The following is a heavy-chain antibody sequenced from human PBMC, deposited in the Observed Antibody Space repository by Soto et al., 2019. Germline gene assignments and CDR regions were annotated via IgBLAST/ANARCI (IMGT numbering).Heavy chain of an antibody. CDR1: GGSISSYY. D-gene: IGHD3-10*01. Sequence: PSETLSLTCTVSGGSISSYYWSWIRQPPGKGLEWIGYIYYSGSTNYNPSLKSRVTISVDTSKNQFSLKLSSVTAADTAVYYCARDRGRTVLRYYYYYGMDVWGQGTKVTVSS. CDR2: IYYSGST. V-gene: IGHV4-59*01. CDR3: ARDRGRTVLRYYYYYGMDV. J-gene: IGHJ6*02.